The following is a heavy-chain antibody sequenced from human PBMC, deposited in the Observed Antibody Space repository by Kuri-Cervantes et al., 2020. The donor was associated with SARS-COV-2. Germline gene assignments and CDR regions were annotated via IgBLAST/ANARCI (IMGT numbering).Heavy chain of an antibody. J-gene: IGHJ3*02. CDR3: ARDQYRYPDFWSGYWAAFDI. V-gene: IGHV3-64*02. CDR1: GFTVSSNE. D-gene: IGHD3-3*01. CDR2: ISSSGGST. Sequence: GGSLRLSCAASGFTVSSNEMSWVRQAPGKGLEYVSSISSSGGSTYYADSVKGRFAISRDNSKNTVYLQMGSLRAEDMAMYYCARDQYRYPDFWSGYWAAFDIWGQGTMVTVSS.